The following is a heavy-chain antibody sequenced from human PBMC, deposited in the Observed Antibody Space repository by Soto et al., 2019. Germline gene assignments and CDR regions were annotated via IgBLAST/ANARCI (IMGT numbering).Heavy chain of an antibody. V-gene: IGHV3-30*18. Sequence: GGSLRHSCAASGFTFSSYGMHWVRQAPGKGLEWVAVISYDGSNKYYADSVKGRFTISRDNSKNTLYLQMNSLRAEDTAVYYCAKDKGIVGATPHYWGQGTLVTVS. J-gene: IGHJ4*02. CDR2: ISYDGSNK. CDR3: AKDKGIVGATPHY. CDR1: GFTFSSYG. D-gene: IGHD1-26*01.